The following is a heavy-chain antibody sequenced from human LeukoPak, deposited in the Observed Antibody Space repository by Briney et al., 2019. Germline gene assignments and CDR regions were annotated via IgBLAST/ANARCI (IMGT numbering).Heavy chain of an antibody. CDR2: IYYSGST. D-gene: IGHD4-17*01. V-gene: IGHV4-59*01. CDR1: VGSISSYY. J-gene: IGHJ4*02. CDR3: ARDNFGEGPDY. Sequence: PSETLSLTRTLSVGSISSYYWCCIRQPPGKGLEWIWCIYYSGSTNYNPSLKCRVTISVDTSKNQFSLKLSSVTAADTAVSYGARDNFGEGPDYWGQGTLVTVSS.